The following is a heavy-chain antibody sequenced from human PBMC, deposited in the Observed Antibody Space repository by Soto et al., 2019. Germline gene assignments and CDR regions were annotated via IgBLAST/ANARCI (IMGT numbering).Heavy chain of an antibody. Sequence: GGSLRLSCSASGFTFSSYAMHWVRQAPGKGLEYVSAISSNGGSTYYADSVKGRFTISRDNSKNTLYLQMSSLRAEDTAVYYCVKARGWFGELKEQTNDYWGQGTLVTVSS. D-gene: IGHD3-10*01. J-gene: IGHJ4*02. CDR1: GFTFSSYA. V-gene: IGHV3-64D*08. CDR3: VKARGWFGELKEQTNDY. CDR2: ISSNGGST.